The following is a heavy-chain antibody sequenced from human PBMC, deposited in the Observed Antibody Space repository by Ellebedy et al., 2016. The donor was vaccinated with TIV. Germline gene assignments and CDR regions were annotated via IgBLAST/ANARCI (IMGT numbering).Heavy chain of an antibody. Sequence: GSLRLSXAVYGGSFSGYYWSWIRQPPGKGLEWIGEINHSGSTNYNPSLKSRVTISVDTSKNQFSLKLSSVTAADTAVYYCARGGGTGYTVSRYYYYMDVWGKGTTVTVSS. CDR3: ARGGGTGYTVSRYYYYMDV. D-gene: IGHD4-11*01. J-gene: IGHJ6*03. V-gene: IGHV4-34*01. CDR1: GGSFSGYY. CDR2: INHSGST.